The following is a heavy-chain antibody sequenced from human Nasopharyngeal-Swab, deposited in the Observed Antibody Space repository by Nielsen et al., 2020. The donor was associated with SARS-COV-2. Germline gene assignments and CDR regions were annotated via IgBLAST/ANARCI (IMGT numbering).Heavy chain of an antibody. CDR1: GYTFTSYA. J-gene: IGHJ5*02. CDR3: VRHKLVGNNPDWFDP. CDR2: INAGNGNT. D-gene: IGHD1-26*01. Sequence: ALGKVSCKASGYTFTSYAMHWVRQAPGQRLEWMGWINAGNGNTKYSQKFQGGVTITRDTSASTAYMELSSLRSEDTAVYYCVRHKLVGNNPDWFDPWGQGTLVTVSS. V-gene: IGHV1-3*01.